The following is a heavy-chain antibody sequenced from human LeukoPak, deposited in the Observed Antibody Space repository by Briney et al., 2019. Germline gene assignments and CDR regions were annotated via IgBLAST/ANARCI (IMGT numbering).Heavy chain of an antibody. CDR3: AKDSGYKDWFDP. V-gene: IGHV3-23*01. D-gene: IGHD2-15*01. CDR2: ISGSGGST. CDR1: GFTFGSYA. Sequence: GGSLRLSCAASGFTFGSYAMSWVRQAPGKGLEGVSAISGSGGSTYYADSVKGRFTISRDNSKNTLYLQMNSLRAEDTAVYYCAKDSGYKDWFDPWGQGTLVTVSS. J-gene: IGHJ5*02.